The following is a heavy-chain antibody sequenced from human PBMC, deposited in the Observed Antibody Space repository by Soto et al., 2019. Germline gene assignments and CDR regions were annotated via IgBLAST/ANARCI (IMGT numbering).Heavy chain of an antibody. CDR1: VGSISSYY. J-gene: IGHJ5*02. V-gene: IGHV4-59*01. Sequence: SETLCFTCTISVGSISSYYWSWIRQPPGKGLEWIGYIYYSGSTNYNPSLKSRVTISVDTSKNQFSLKLSSVTAADTAVYYCARGRTRSWFDPWGQGTLVTVSS. CDR3: ARGRTRSWFDP. CDR2: IYYSGST.